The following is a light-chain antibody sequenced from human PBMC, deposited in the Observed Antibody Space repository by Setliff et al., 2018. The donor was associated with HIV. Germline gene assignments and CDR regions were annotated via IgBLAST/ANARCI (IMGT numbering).Light chain of an antibody. CDR3: NSYTTSGTRV. CDR2: EVS. Sequence: QSVLTQPASVSGSPGQSITISCTGTSGDVGGYNFVSWYQQSPGKAPKLMIYEVSNRPSGVSNRFSGSKSGNTASLTISGLQAEDEADYYCNSYTTSGTRVFGTGTKVTVL. J-gene: IGLJ1*01. V-gene: IGLV2-14*01. CDR1: SGDVGGYNF.